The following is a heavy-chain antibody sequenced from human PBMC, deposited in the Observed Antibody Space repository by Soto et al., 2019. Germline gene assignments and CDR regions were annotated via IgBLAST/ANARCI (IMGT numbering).Heavy chain of an antibody. CDR3: ARDQSFDRTYYYGIDV. J-gene: IGHJ6*02. CDR1: GYPFTHYG. Sequence: QVQLVQSGGEVKKPGASVRVSCKSSGYPFTHYGITWIRQAPGQGLEWMGWISPFNGNTNYGQTLQGRVTLTTDTSKSTVFMELRSRTSDDTAVYYCARDQSFDRTYYYGIDVWGQGTTVTVSS. D-gene: IGHD3-16*01. V-gene: IGHV1-18*01. CDR2: ISPFNGNT.